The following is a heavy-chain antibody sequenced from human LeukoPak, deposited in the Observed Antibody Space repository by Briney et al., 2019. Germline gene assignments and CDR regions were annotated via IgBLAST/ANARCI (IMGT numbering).Heavy chain of an antibody. D-gene: IGHD6-19*01. V-gene: IGHV1-2*02. CDR2: INGNSGAT. CDR3: ARGLGRALRDAFDI. Sequence: ASVKVSCKASGYILTGYYMHWVRQAPGQGLEWMGWINGNSGATNSAQKFQGRVTMTRDTSVTTAYMELTRLNSDDTAVYYCARGLGRALRDAFDIWGQGTRVTVSS. J-gene: IGHJ3*02. CDR1: GYILTGYY.